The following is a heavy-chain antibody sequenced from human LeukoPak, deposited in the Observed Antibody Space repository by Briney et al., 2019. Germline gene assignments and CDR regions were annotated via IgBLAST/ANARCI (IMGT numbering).Heavy chain of an antibody. CDR2: IYYSGST. V-gene: IGHV4-30-4*01. CDR1: GGSISSGDYY. CDR3: ARETTVVTPYAFDI. J-gene: IGHJ3*02. D-gene: IGHD4-23*01. Sequence: SETLSLTCTVSGGSISSGDYYWSWIRQPPGKGLEWIGYIYYSGSTYYNPSLKSRVTISVDTSKNQFSLKLSSVTAADTAVYYCARETTVVTPYAFDIWGQGTMVTVSS.